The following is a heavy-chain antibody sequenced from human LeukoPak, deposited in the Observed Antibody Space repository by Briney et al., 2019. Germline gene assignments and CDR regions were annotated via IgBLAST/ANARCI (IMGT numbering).Heavy chain of an antibody. CDR3: ARGYYDILTGYYTPPYFDY. V-gene: IGHV3-53*01. D-gene: IGHD3-9*01. CDR2: IYSGGST. Sequence: GGSLRLSCAASGFTVSSNYMSWVRQAPGKGLEWVSVIYSGGSTYYADSVKGRFTISRDNSKNTLYLQMNGLRAEDTAVYYCARGYYDILTGYYTPPYFDYWGQGTLVTVSS. CDR1: GFTVSSNY. J-gene: IGHJ4*02.